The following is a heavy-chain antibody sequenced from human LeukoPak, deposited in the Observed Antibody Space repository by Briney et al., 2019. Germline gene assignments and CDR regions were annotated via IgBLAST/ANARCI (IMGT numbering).Heavy chain of an antibody. D-gene: IGHD3-3*01. Sequence: GGPLRLSCAASGFTFSSYAMSGVRQAPGRGLEWVSAISGSGGSTYYADSVKGRYTISRDNSKNTLYLQMNSLRAEDTAVYYCAKGRVTIFGVVPLDYYYMDVWGKGTTVTVSS. CDR3: AKGRVTIFGVVPLDYYYMDV. V-gene: IGHV3-23*01. J-gene: IGHJ6*03. CDR1: GFTFSSYA. CDR2: ISGSGGST.